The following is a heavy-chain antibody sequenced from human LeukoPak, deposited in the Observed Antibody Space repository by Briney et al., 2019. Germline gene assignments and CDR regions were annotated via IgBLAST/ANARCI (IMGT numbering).Heavy chain of an antibody. D-gene: IGHD3-22*01. CDR2: INPSGGHT. V-gene: IGHV1-46*04. CDR1: GYTFSGYF. CDR3: ARAPRDYDSSGFDY. Sequence: ASVKVSCKASGYTFSGYFIHWVRQAPGQGLEWLGIINPSGGHTNYAQKLQGRVTMTRDMSTSTVYMELSSLRSEDTAVYYCARAPRDYDSSGFDYWGQGTLVTVSS. J-gene: IGHJ4*02.